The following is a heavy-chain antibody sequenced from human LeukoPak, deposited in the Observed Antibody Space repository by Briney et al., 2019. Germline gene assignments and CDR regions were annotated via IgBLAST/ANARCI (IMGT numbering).Heavy chain of an antibody. CDR2: IYTSGST. V-gene: IGHV4-61*02. CDR3: ARVGSSSWFDD. Sequence: PSETLSLTXTVSGGSISSGSYYWSWIRQPAGKGLEWIGRIYTSGSTNYNPSLKSRVSISVDTSKNQFSLKLSSVTAADTAVYYCARVGSSSWFDDWGQGTLVTVSS. J-gene: IGHJ4*02. D-gene: IGHD6-13*01. CDR1: GGSISSGSYY.